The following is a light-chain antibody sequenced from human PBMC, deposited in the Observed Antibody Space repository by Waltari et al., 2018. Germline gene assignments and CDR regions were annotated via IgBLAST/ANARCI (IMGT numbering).Light chain of an antibody. CDR1: YSNIGNNV. V-gene: IGLV1-44*01. CDR3: AAWDDSLNGHWV. J-gene: IGLJ3*02. CDR2: RND. Sequence: QSVLTQPPSASGTPGQRVTFSCSGTYSNIGNNVVNWYQQLPGKAPKLLIYRNDQRPSWVPDRFSGSKSGSSASLAIGGLQSDDEADYYCAAWDDSLNGHWVFGGGTKVTVL.